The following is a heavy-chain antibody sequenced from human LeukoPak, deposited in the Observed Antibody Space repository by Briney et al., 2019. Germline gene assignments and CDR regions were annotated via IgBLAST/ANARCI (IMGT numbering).Heavy chain of an antibody. CDR3: ARHGREEYCYGLPYFDY. CDR1: GGSISSYY. Sequence: SETLSLTCTVSGGSISSYYWSWIRQPPGKGLEWIGYIYYSGSTNYNPSLKSRVTISVDTSKNQFSLKLSSVTAADTAVYYWARHGREEYCYGLPYFDYWGQGTLVTVSA. J-gene: IGHJ4*02. CDR2: IYYSGST. D-gene: IGHD5-18*01. V-gene: IGHV4-59*08.